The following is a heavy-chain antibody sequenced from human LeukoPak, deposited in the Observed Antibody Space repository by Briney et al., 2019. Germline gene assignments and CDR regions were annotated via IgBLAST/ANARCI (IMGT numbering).Heavy chain of an antibody. Sequence: SETLSLTCTVSGGSISSSSYYWGWIRQPPGKGLEWIGSIYYSGSTYYNPSLKSRVTISVDTSKNQFSLKLNSVTAADTAVYYCARGVVIAPQTFDYWGQGTLVTVSS. J-gene: IGHJ4*02. CDR2: IYYSGST. CDR1: GGSISSSSYY. V-gene: IGHV4-39*07. CDR3: ARGVVIAPQTFDY. D-gene: IGHD2-21*01.